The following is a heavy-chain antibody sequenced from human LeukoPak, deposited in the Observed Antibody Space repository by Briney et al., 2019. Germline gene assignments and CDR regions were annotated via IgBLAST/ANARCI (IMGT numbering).Heavy chain of an antibody. Sequence: GGSLRLSCAASGFTFSSYEMNWVRQAPGKGLEWVSYISSRGSTIYYADSVKGRFTISRDNAKNSLYLQMNSLRAEDTAVYYCARDLVGAFDYWGQGTLVTVSS. CDR3: ARDLVGAFDY. D-gene: IGHD1-26*01. CDR1: GFTFSSYE. J-gene: IGHJ4*02. CDR2: ISSRGSTI. V-gene: IGHV3-48*03.